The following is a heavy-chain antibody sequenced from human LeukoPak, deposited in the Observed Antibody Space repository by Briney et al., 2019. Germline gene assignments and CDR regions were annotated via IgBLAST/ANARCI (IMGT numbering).Heavy chain of an antibody. CDR2: ISYDGSNK. CDR3: AKHNGDYEYGMDV. J-gene: IGHJ6*02. Sequence: GGSLRLFCAASGFTFSSYAMHWVRQTPGKGLEWVAVISYDGSNKYYADSVKGRFTISRDNSKNTLYLQMNSLRAEDTAVYYCAKHNGDYEYGMDVWGQGTTVTVSS. V-gene: IGHV3-30-3*02. CDR1: GFTFSSYA. D-gene: IGHD4-17*01.